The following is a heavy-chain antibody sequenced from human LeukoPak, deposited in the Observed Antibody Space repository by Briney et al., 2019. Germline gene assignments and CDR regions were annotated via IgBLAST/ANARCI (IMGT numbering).Heavy chain of an antibody. D-gene: IGHD6-25*01. V-gene: IGHV4-59*11. CDR2: IYHTGST. J-gene: IGHJ4*02. Sequence: SETLSLTCTVSGGSISSHYWRWIRQPPGKGLEWIANIYHTGSTNYNPSLSSRVTISIDTAKNQFSLKLTSVTAADTAVYYCARRGRNSSGSQHYLWGQGTLVTVSS. CDR1: GGSISSHY. CDR3: ARRGRNSSGSQHYL.